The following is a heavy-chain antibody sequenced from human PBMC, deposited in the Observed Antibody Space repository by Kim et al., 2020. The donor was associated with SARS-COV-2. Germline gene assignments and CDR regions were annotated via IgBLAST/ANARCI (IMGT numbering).Heavy chain of an antibody. CDR2: ISGDTERT. D-gene: IGHD1-1*01. CDR1: GFTFTNYD. V-gene: IGHV3-23*01. J-gene: IGHJ4*02. CDR3: TGDTWRSAC. Sequence: GGSLSLSCAASGFTFTNYDMSWVRQAPGKGLEWVSRISGDTERTYYVASVRGRFTITRDTAKDTSYLQMDSLRADDTAIYYCTGDTWRSACWGMGTLVSVSS.